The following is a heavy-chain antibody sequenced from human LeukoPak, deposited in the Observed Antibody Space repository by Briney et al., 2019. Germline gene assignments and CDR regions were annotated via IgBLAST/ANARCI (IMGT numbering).Heavy chain of an antibody. V-gene: IGHV1-2*02. Sequence: GASVKVSCKASGYTFTGYYMHWVRQAPGQGLEWMGWINPNSGGTNYAQKFQGRVTMTRDTPISTAYMELSRLRSDDTAVYYCARGIRGSRGYYFDYWGQGTLVTVSS. D-gene: IGHD3-10*01. CDR1: GYTFTGYY. CDR2: INPNSGGT. J-gene: IGHJ4*02. CDR3: ARGIRGSRGYYFDY.